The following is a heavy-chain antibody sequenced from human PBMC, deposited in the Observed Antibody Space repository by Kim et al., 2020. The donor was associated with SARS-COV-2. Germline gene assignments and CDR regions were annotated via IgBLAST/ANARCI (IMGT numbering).Heavy chain of an antibody. CDR1: GGSFSGYY. D-gene: IGHD4-17*01. Sequence: SETLSLTCAVYGGSFSGYYWTWIRQPPGKGLEWIGEINHSGTTNYNPSLGRRFTVSVDTSKNQFSLKVTSVTAADTAVYYCARSYGPNSVGEYWSQGTLVTVPS. CDR3: ARSYGPNSVGEY. V-gene: IGHV4-34*01. CDR2: INHSGTT. J-gene: IGHJ4*02.